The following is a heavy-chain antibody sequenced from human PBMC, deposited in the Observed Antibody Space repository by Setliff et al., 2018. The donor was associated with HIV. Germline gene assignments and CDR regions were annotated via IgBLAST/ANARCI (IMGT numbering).Heavy chain of an antibody. V-gene: IGHV4-59*04. CDR2: VYYTGST. CDR1: DDSVSTFY. Sequence: PSETLSLTCTVSDDSVSTFYWNWIRQPPGKALEWLGIVYYTGSTNYNPSLKSRVAMSVDTSRNQFSLKLTSVTAADTAVYYCARRPIKGYGPFDSWGPGTLVTVS. J-gene: IGHJ4*02. CDR3: ARRPIKGYGPFDS. D-gene: IGHD2-15*01.